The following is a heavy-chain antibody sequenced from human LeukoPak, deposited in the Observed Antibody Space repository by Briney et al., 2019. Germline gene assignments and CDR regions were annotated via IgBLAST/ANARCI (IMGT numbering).Heavy chain of an antibody. CDR1: GGSISSSSYY. D-gene: IGHD3-16*01. CDR3: ARGGGSYYMDV. CDR2: INHSGST. J-gene: IGHJ6*03. V-gene: IGHV4-39*07. Sequence: KTSETLSLTCTVSGGSISSSSYYWGWIRQPAGKGLEWIGEINHSGSTNYNPSLKSRVTISVDTSKNQFSLKLSSVTAADTAVYYCARGGGSYYMDVWGKGTTVTVSS.